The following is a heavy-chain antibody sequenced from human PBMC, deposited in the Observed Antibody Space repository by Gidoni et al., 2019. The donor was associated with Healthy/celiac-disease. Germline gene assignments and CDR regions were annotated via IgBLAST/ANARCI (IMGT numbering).Heavy chain of an antibody. J-gene: IGHJ4*02. Sequence: QVQLQESGPGLVKPSETLSLTCTVPGYSISSGYYWGWIRQPPGKGLEWIGSIYHSGSTYYNPSLKSRVTISVDTSKNQFSLKLSSVTAADTAVYYCARAPQGYCSSTSCYTHDYWGQGTLVTVSS. V-gene: IGHV4-38-2*02. CDR1: GYSISSGYY. D-gene: IGHD2-2*02. CDR2: IYHSGST. CDR3: ARAPQGYCSSTSCYTHDY.